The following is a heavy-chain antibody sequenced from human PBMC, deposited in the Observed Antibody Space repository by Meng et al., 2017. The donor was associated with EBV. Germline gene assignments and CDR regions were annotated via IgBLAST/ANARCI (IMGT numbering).Heavy chain of an antibody. CDR3: ASESGRGFTPDY. V-gene: IGHV1-69*01. CDR2: LIPKSDAP. J-gene: IGHJ4*02. CDR1: GGTVRSYA. Sequence: QLEQSGAEGKKPGSWGKGSCKTAGGTVRSYAVSWVRQAPGQGLEWMGGLIPKSDAPYYAQKFQDRVTITADESTSTHYMDLSGLRSEDTAVYYCASESGRGFTPDYWGQGTLVTVSS. D-gene: IGHD3-10*01.